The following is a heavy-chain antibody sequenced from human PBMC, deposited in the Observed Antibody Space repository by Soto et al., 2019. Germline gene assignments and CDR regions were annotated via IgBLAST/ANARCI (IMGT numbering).Heavy chain of an antibody. D-gene: IGHD3-3*01. J-gene: IGHJ6*02. CDR2: ISYDGSNK. CDR1: GFTFSSYA. CDR3: ARDPDFYDFWSGYPHLDV. V-gene: IGHV3-30-3*01. Sequence: GGSLSLSCAASGFTFSSYAMHWVRQAPGKGLEWVAVISYDGSNKYYADSVKGRFTISRDNSKNTLYLQMNSLRAEDTAVYYCARDPDFYDFWSGYPHLDVWGQGTTVTVSS.